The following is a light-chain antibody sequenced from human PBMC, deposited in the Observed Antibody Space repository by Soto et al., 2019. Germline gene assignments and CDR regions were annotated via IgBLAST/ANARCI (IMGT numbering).Light chain of an antibody. J-gene: IGKJ5*01. V-gene: IGKV3-11*01. CDR3: QQRACWPMP. CDR2: DTF. CDR1: QSVSTV. Sequence: EVVLTQSPATLSMSPGDRATLSCRASQSVSTVVAWYQHKPGQAPRPVIYDTFKRAPGVPDRFSGGGSGTDFILTINSLDTEDFAVYYCQQRACWPMPFGQWTRLDLK.